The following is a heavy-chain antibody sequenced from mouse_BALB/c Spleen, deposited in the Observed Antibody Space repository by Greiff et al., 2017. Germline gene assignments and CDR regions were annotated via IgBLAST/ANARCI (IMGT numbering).Heavy chain of an antibody. D-gene: IGHD2-4*01. CDR2: INPSSGYT. V-gene: IGHV1-4*01. CDR1: GYTFTSYT. CDR3: ARQGITYAMDY. J-gene: IGHJ4*01. Sequence: QVQLQQSGAELARPGASMKMSCKASGYTFTSYTMHWVKQRPGQGLEWIGYINPSSGYTNYNQKFKDKATLTADKSSSTAYMQLSSLTSEDSAVYYCARQGITYAMDYWGQGTSVTVSS.